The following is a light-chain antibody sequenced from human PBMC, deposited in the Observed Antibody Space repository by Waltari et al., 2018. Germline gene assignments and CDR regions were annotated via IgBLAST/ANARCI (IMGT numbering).Light chain of an antibody. CDR3: QQYNDWST. Sequence: DIQMTQSPSTLSASVGDRVTITCRASQSISDWLAWYQQKPGKAPKLLIYDASTLESGVPSRFSGSGSGTEFTLTISSLQPDDFATYYCQQYNDWSTFGQGPSWRS. V-gene: IGKV1-5*01. CDR1: QSISDW. J-gene: IGKJ2*01. CDR2: DAS.